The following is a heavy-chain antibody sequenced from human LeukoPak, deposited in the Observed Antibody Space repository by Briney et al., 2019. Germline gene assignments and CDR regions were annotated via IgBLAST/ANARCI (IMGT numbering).Heavy chain of an antibody. CDR3: ARDWGGYCGGDCYSSWFDP. D-gene: IGHD2-21*02. V-gene: IGHV4-31*03. Sequence: SETLSLTCTVSGGSISSGGYYWSWIRQHPGKGLEWIGYIYYSGSTYYNPSLKSRVTISVDTSKNQFSLKLSSVTAAGTAVYYCARDWGGYCGGDCYSSWFDPWGQGTLVTVSS. J-gene: IGHJ5*02. CDR2: IYYSGST. CDR1: GGSISSGGYY.